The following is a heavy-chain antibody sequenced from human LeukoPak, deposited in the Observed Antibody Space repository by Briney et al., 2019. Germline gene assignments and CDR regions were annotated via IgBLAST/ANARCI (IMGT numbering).Heavy chain of an antibody. V-gene: IGHV3-15*01. Sequence: GGSLRLSRTASGFTFSNAGMNWVRQAPGKGLEWVGRIKTKSEGGTTDYAAPAKGRFTISRDDSKNALFLQMDSLKSDDTAMYYCTTEFKELGSFFYFCYMDVWGTGTTVTIS. J-gene: IGHJ6*03. CDR1: GFTFSNAG. D-gene: IGHD2/OR15-2a*01. CDR3: TTEFKELGSFFYFCYMDV. CDR2: IKTKSEGGTT.